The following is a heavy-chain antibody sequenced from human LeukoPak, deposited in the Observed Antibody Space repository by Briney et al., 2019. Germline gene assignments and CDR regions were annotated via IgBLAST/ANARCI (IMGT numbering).Heavy chain of an antibody. D-gene: IGHD5-12*01. CDR2: IIPIFGTA. CDR1: GGTFSSYA. V-gene: IGHV1-69*13. Sequence: ASVKVSCKASGGTFSSYAISWVRQAPGQGLEWMGGIIPIFGTANYAQKFQGRVTITADESTSTAYMELSSLRSEDTAVYYCARGGLDWLRSYYYYYMDVWGKGTTVTVSS. CDR3: ARGGLDWLRSYYYYYMDV. J-gene: IGHJ6*03.